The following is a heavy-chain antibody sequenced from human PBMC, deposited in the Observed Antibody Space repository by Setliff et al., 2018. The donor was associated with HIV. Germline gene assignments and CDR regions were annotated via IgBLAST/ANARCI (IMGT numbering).Heavy chain of an antibody. Sequence: GGSLRLSCAASGFTFSNYSMNWVRQTPGKGLEWVSSISASVTYIYYADSVKGRFTISRDNAENSLYLQMNSLRAEDTAVYYCARDNGRYFDRGWFDPWGRGALVTVSS. D-gene: IGHD3-9*01. V-gene: IGHV3-21*01. CDR3: ARDNGRYFDRGWFDP. CDR2: ISASVTYI. CDR1: GFTFSNYS. J-gene: IGHJ5*02.